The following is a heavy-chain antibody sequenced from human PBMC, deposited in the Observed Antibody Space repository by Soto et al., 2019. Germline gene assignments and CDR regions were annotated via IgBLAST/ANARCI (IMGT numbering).Heavy chain of an antibody. V-gene: IGHV3-30-3*01. CDR3: ARNYGSGENWFDP. CDR1: GFTFSSYA. Sequence: QVQLVESGGGVVQPGRSLRLSCAASGFTFSSYAMHWVRQAPGKGLEWVAVISYDGSNKYYADSVKGRFTISRDNSKNTLYLQMNSLRAEDTAVYYCARNYGSGENWFDPWGQGTLVTVSS. J-gene: IGHJ5*02. D-gene: IGHD3-10*01. CDR2: ISYDGSNK.